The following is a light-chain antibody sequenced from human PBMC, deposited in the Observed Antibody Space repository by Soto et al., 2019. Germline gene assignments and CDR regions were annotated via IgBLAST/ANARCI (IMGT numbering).Light chain of an antibody. V-gene: IGKV2-30*01. CDR1: QSLVYSDGNTY. J-gene: IGKJ2*01. CDR2: KVS. CDR3: LKGTHWPRT. Sequence: DVVMTQSPLSLPVTLGQPASISCRSSQSLVYSDGNTYLNWFQQRPGQSPRSLIYKVSNRDSGVPDRFSGSGSGTDFTLKISRVEAEDVGVYYCLKGTHWPRTFGQGTKLEIK.